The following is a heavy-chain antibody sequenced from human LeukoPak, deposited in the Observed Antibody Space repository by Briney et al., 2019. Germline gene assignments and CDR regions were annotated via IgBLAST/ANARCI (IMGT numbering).Heavy chain of an antibody. V-gene: IGHV3-23*01. J-gene: IGHJ5*02. CDR3: ARDIAVVPAAGFDP. Sequence: GGSLRLSCAASGFTFSSYAMSWVRQAPGKGLEWVSAISGSGGSTYYADSVKGRFTISRDNSKNTLYLQMNSLRAEDTAVYYCARDIAVVPAAGFDPWGQGTLVTVSS. D-gene: IGHD2-2*01. CDR1: GFTFSSYA. CDR2: ISGSGGST.